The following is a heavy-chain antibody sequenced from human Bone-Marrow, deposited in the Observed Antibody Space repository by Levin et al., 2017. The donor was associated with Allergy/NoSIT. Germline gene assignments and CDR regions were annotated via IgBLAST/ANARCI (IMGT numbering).Heavy chain of an antibody. Sequence: GGSLRLSCAASGFTFSDYYMSWIRQAPGKGLEWVSYISSSGSVMYYADSVKGRFTISRDNAKTSLYLQMNSLRAEDTAVYYCARDEGSRFIGPNDYWGQGTLVTVSS. CDR1: GFTFSDYY. CDR3: ARDEGSRFIGPNDY. CDR2: ISSSGSVM. V-gene: IGHV3-11*01. D-gene: IGHD6-13*01. J-gene: IGHJ4*02.